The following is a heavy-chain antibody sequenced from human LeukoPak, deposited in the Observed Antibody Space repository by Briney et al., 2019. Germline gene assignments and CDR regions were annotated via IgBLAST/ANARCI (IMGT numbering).Heavy chain of an antibody. V-gene: IGHV4-4*02. Sequence: PSETLSLTCAVSGGSISSSNWWSWVRQPPGKGLEWIGEIYHSGSTNYNPSLKSRVTISVDTSKNQFSLKLSSVTAADTAVYYCASSPGGYYHNWFDPWGQGTLVTVSS. CDR3: ASSPGGYYHNWFDP. J-gene: IGHJ5*02. CDR1: GGSISSSNW. CDR2: IYHSGST. D-gene: IGHD3-3*01.